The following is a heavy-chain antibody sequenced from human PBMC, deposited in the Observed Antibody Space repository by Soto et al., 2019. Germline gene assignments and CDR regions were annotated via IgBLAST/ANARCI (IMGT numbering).Heavy chain of an antibody. CDR2: INPNSGGT. J-gene: IGHJ4*02. CDR3: ARVHYDMLTGNTNFDY. V-gene: IGHV1-2*04. Sequence: QVQLVQSGAEVKKPGASVKVSCKASGYTCTGYYSHWVLQAPGQGLESMGWINPNSGGTNYAQKFQGWVTMARETSISTAYMGLSMLRSDDTAVYYCARVHYDMLTGNTNFDYWGQGTLVTVS. CDR1: GYTCTGYY. D-gene: IGHD3-9*01.